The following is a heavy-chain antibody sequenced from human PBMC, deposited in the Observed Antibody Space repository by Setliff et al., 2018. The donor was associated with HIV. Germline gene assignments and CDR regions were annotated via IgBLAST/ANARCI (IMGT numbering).Heavy chain of an antibody. Sequence: GSLRLSCAASGFTFSTYGMHWVRQAPGKGLEWVSVISGSGDSTFYADSLKGRFTISRDNSMNTLYLQMNSLRAEDTAVYYCAKTLPTLYPPHDYYFAMDVWGQGTTVTVSS. D-gene: IGHD2-15*01. V-gene: IGHV3-23*01. CDR1: GFTFSTYG. CDR2: ISGSGDST. J-gene: IGHJ6*02. CDR3: AKTLPTLYPPHDYYFAMDV.